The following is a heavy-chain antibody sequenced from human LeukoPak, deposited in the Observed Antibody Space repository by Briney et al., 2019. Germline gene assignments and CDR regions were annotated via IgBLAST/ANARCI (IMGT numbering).Heavy chain of an antibody. CDR2: IYNSGST. Sequence: SETLSLTCTVSGGSISSYFWSWIAQPPGKGLEWIGYIYNSGSTNYNPSLKSRVTISVGTSKNQFSLKLTSVTAADTAVYYCASADGSGWYYFDSWGQGTLVTVSS. CDR3: ASADGSGWYYFDS. D-gene: IGHD6-19*01. CDR1: GGSISSYF. J-gene: IGHJ4*02. V-gene: IGHV4-59*01.